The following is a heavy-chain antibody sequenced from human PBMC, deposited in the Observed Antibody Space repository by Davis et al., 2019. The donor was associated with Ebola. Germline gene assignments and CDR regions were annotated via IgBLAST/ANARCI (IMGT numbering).Heavy chain of an antibody. Sequence: ASVKVSCKVSGDTLTELSMHWVRQAPGKGLEWMGGFDPEDGEIIYAQKFQGRVTMTTDTSTSTAYMELRSLRSDDTAVYYCARGGSGMDVWGQGTTVTVSS. V-gene: IGHV1-24*01. CDR2: FDPEDGEI. CDR1: GDTLTELS. J-gene: IGHJ6*02. CDR3: ARGGSGMDV.